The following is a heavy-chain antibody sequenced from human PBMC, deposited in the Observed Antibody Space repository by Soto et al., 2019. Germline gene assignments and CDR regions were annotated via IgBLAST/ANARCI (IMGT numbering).Heavy chain of an antibody. CDR2: ISWNSGSI. D-gene: IGHD6-6*01. CDR1: RFTFDDYA. CDR3: AKDMGYSSSSFDY. V-gene: IGHV3-9*01. Sequence: DVQLVESGGGLVQPGRSLRLSCAASRFTFDDYAMHWVRQAPGKGLEWVSGISWNSGSIGYADSVKGRFTISRDNAKNSPYLQMNSLRAEDTALYYCAKDMGYSSSSFDYWGQGTLVTVSS. J-gene: IGHJ4*02.